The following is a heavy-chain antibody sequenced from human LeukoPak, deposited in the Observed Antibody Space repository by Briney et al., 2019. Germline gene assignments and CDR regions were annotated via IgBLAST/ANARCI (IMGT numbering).Heavy chain of an antibody. CDR1: GYTFTSYY. CDR3: ARGVGANCPDY. J-gene: IGHJ4*02. V-gene: IGHV1-46*01. CDR2: INPSGGST. D-gene: IGHD1-26*01. Sequence: GASVKVSCKASGYTFTSYYMHWVRQAPGQGLEWMGIINPSGGSTSYAQKFQGRVTMTRDTSISTAYMELSRLRSDDTAVYYCARGVGANCPDYWGQGTLVTVSS.